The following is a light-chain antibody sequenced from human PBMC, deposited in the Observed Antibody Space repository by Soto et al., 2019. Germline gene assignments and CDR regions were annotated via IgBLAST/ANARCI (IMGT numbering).Light chain of an antibody. J-gene: IGKJ5*01. CDR1: QTISSH. Sequence: DMKMTQSPSSLSASVLDRDIISCLASQTISSHLNWYQQKPGKAPNLLVYAASSLQSGVPSRFTGSGSGTDFTLTISSLQPEDFATYFCQQSYTTPITFGQGTRLEIK. CDR3: QQSYTTPIT. CDR2: AAS. V-gene: IGKV1-39*01.